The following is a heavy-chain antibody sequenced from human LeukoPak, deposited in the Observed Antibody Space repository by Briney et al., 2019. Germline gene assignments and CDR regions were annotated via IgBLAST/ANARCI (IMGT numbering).Heavy chain of an antibody. CDR3: ARGRYFGMDV. J-gene: IGHJ6*02. V-gene: IGHV3-74*01. Sequence: AGGSLRLSCAASGFTFTSYWMHWVRQAPGKGLVWVSRVNSDGSSTTYADSVKGRFTISRDNAENTLYLQMNSLRAEDTAVYYCARGRYFGMDVWGQGTKVTVSS. CDR1: GFTFTSYW. CDR2: VNSDGSST.